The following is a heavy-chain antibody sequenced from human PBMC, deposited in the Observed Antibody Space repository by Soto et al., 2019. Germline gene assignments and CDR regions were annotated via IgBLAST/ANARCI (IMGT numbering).Heavy chain of an antibody. J-gene: IGHJ6*03. Sequence: QVQLQESGPGLVKPSETLSLTCTVSGGSISSYYWSWIRQPPGKGLEWIGYIYYSGSTNYTPSLKSRVTVSVDTSKNQFSLKLSSVTAADTAVYYCARGRGFGELLFPRYYYYMDVWGKGTTVTVSS. CDR1: GGSISSYY. CDR3: ARGRGFGELLFPRYYYYMDV. D-gene: IGHD3-10*01. V-gene: IGHV4-59*01. CDR2: IYYSGST.